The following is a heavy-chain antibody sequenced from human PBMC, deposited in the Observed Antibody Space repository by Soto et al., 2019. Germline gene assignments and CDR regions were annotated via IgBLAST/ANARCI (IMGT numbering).Heavy chain of an antibody. CDR2: INPKSGGT. Sequence: ASLKVSCKAYGYTFTDYHIQCVRQAPRQGLDWLGRINPKSGGTSTAQKFQGWVTMTTDTSISTASMELTRLTSDDTAMYYCARRFDFWSGSGSYYYGLDVWGQGTTVNVSS. CDR3: ARRFDFWSGSGSYYYGLDV. V-gene: IGHV1-2*04. CDR1: GYTFTDYH. J-gene: IGHJ6*02. D-gene: IGHD3-3*01.